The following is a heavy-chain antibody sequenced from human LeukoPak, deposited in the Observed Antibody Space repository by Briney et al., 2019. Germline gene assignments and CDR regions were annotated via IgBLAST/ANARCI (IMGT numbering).Heavy chain of an antibody. V-gene: IGHV3-13*01. J-gene: IGHJ5*02. Sequence: GRCLRPSCAAAGFFLRIVASHCVRQAEGKGMEWVSSIGSAGNTNYPDSVKGRFTISRENAKNSVYLQMNSLRAADTALYFCARVSSLGFDPWGQGTLVTVSS. CDR2: IGSAGNT. CDR3: ARVSSLGFDP. D-gene: IGHD2-2*01. CDR1: GFFLRIVA.